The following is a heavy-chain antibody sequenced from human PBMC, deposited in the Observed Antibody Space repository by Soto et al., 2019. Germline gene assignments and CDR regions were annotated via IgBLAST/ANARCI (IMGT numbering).Heavy chain of an antibody. V-gene: IGHV3-74*01. CDR3: ARESGDWPLNWFDP. CDR1: GFNFSNHL. CDR2: ITSDGKSK. J-gene: IGHJ5*02. D-gene: IGHD2-21*02. Sequence: PGGSLRLSCAASGFNFSNHLMHWVRQRPAEGLVWVSRITSDGKSKAYAESVKGRFAISRDNAKNTLYLQMNGLTAEDTAVYYCARESGDWPLNWFDPWGQGTLVT.